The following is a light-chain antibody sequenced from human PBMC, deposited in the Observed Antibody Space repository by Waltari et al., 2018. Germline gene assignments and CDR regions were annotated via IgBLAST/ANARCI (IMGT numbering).Light chain of an antibody. CDR1: QDIRSG. V-gene: IGKV1-17*01. Sequence: DIQMTQSPSSLSATVGDRNTITCRACQDIRSGLACYQQKPGKAPKRLISAASTLQSGVPSRFSGSGSGTEFTLTISSLQPEDFSTYYCLQHNNYPLTFGGGTKVEIK. CDR2: AAS. CDR3: LQHNNYPLT. J-gene: IGKJ4*01.